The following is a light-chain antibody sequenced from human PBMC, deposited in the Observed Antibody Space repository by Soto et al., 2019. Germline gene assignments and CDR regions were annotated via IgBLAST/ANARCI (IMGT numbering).Light chain of an antibody. Sequence: TQSPSSLSASVGDRVTITCRASQSISSYLNWYQQKPGQAPRLLIYDASNRATGIPARFSGSGSGTDFTLTISSLEPEDFAVYYCQQRSNSWTFGQGTKVEIK. J-gene: IGKJ1*01. V-gene: IGKV3-11*01. CDR2: DAS. CDR1: QSISSY. CDR3: QQRSNSWT.